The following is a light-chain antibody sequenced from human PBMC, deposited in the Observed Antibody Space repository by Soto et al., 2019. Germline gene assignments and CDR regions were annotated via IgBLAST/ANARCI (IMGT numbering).Light chain of an antibody. CDR1: QPVSSTH. V-gene: IGKV3D-20*02. CDR3: QQRHMWPIT. Sequence: DIVLTQSPGTLSLSPGERATLSCRASQPVSSTHLAWYQQKPGQAPRLLIYGASTRATGIPARFSGSGSGTDFTLTISSLGPEDSAVYYCQQRHMWPITFGQGTRLAIK. J-gene: IGKJ5*01. CDR2: GAS.